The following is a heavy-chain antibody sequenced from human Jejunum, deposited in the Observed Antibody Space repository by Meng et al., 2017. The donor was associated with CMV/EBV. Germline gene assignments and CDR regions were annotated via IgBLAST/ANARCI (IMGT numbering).Heavy chain of an antibody. J-gene: IGHJ4*02. Sequence: SSGDYFWSWIRQPPGKGLEWIGYIYYSGGTYYNSSLKSRVSMSLDTSERQFSLKLNSATAADTAVYYCARGGLAFCGGDCYRGIDYWGQGALVTVSS. CDR2: IYYSGGT. CDR3: ARGGLAFCGGDCYRGIDY. D-gene: IGHD2-21*01. CDR1: SSGDYF. V-gene: IGHV4-30-4*08.